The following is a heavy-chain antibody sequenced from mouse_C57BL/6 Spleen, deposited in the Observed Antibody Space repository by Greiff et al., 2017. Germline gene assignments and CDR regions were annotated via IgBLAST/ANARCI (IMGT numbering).Heavy chain of an antibody. D-gene: IGHD1-1*01. CDR1: GYTFTSYW. CDR2: IYPGSGST. Sequence: VQLQQSGAELVKPGASVKMSCKASGYTFTSYWLTWVKQRPGQGLEWIGDIYPGSGSTNYNEKFKSKATLTVDTSSSTAYMQLSSLTSEDSAVYYCARVLPPTEFDYWGQGTTLTVSS. CDR3: ARVLPPTEFDY. J-gene: IGHJ2*01. V-gene: IGHV1-55*01.